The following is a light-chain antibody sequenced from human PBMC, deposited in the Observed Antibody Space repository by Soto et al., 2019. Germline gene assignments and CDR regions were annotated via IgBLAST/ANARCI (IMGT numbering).Light chain of an antibody. CDR2: DVS. CDR3: QQYNSYPWT. J-gene: IGKJ1*01. CDR1: QRITKW. Sequence: DIPMTQSPSTLSASVGDRVTITCRASQRITKWLAWHQQKPGEAPRLILYDVSTLESGVSSRFSGSGSGTEFTLTISSLQPDDSATYYCQQYNSYPWTFGQGTKVEVQ. V-gene: IGKV1-5*01.